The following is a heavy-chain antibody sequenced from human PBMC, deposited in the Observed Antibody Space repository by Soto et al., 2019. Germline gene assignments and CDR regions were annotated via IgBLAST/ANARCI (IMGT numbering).Heavy chain of an antibody. CDR1: GYTFTNYG. CDR3: ARGVCSVNYYHQYNWFEP. Sequence: QVQLVQSGAEVQKPGASVKVSCKASGYTFTNYGISWVRQAPGKGLEWRVWISAYNGNTKCAQKFQGSVTMTTATATSTAYIELRSLRSDDPAVYYCARGVCSVNYYHQYNWFEPCGQGTLDIVSS. J-gene: IGHJ5*02. CDR2: ISAYNGNT. D-gene: IGHD3-10*02. V-gene: IGHV1-18*01.